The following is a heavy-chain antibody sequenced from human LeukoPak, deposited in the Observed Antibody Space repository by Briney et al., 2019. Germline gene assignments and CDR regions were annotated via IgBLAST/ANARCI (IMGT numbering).Heavy chain of an antibody. Sequence: PGGSLRLSCAASGFTFSSYAMHWVRQAPGKGLGWVAVISYDGSNKYYADSVKGRFTISGDNSKNTLYLQMNSLRAVDTAVYYCARPYSSGWYDGDFDYWGQGTLVTVSS. CDR3: ARPYSSGWYDGDFDY. J-gene: IGHJ4*02. D-gene: IGHD6-19*01. V-gene: IGHV3-30*01. CDR1: GFTFSSYA. CDR2: ISYDGSNK.